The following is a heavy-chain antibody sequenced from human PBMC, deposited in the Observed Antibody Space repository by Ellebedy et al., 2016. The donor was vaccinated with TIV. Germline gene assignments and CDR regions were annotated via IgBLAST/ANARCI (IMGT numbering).Heavy chain of an antibody. D-gene: IGHD3-10*01. CDR2: IIPIFGTA. Sequence: ASVKVSCKASGFTFTSSAMQWVRQAPGQGLEWMGGIIPIFGTANYAQKFQGRVTITADESTSTAYMELSSLRSEDTAVYYCARELGYGSGRKVDYWGQGTLVTVSS. CDR3: ARELGYGSGRKVDY. V-gene: IGHV1-69*13. J-gene: IGHJ4*02. CDR1: GFTFTSSA.